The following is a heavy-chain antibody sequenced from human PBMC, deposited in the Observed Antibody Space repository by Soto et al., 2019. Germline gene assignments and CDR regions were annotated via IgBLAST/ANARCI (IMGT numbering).Heavy chain of an antibody. CDR2: INPSGGST. J-gene: IGHJ4*02. CDR3: ARYVPTGYSSSWSGYFDY. Sequence: GASVKVSCKASGYTFTSYYMHWVRQAPGQGLEWMGIINPSGGSTSYAQKFQGRVAMTRDTSTSTVYMELSSLRSEDTAVYYCARYVPTGYSSSWSGYFDYWGQGTLVTVSS. V-gene: IGHV1-46*03. CDR1: GYTFTSYY. D-gene: IGHD6-13*01.